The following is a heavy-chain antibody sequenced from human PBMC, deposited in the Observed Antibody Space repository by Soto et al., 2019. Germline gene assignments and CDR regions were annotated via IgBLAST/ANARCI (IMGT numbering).Heavy chain of an antibody. Sequence: ASVKVSCKTFGYTFTSYGIGWARQAPGQGLEWMGWRNTYNGNTNYARNLQGRVTLTTDTSTSTAYMELRSLRSNDPAIYYCAMVDVYVTPSPQDVWGQGTTVTVSS. CDR2: RNTYNGNT. J-gene: IGHJ6*02. CDR3: AMVDVYVTPSPQDV. CDR1: GYTFTSYG. V-gene: IGHV1-18*01. D-gene: IGHD3-16*01.